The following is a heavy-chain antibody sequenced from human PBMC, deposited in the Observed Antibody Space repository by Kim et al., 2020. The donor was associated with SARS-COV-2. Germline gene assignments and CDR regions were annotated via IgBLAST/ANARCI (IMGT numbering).Heavy chain of an antibody. D-gene: IGHD2-2*02. Sequence: GGSLRLSCTASGFTFSSYAMIWVRQAPGKGLQWVSAISGGGDGTYYTDSVKGRFTISIDNSKSTLYLQMNSLRAEDTALYYCAKGCASTGCFTSEWWGQGTLVTVSS. V-gene: IGHV3-23*01. CDR2: ISGGGDGT. CDR1: GFTFSSYA. CDR3: AKGCASTGCFTSEW. J-gene: IGHJ4*02.